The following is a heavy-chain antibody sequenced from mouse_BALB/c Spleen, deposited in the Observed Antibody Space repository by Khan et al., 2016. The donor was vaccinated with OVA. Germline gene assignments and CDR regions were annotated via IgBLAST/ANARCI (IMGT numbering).Heavy chain of an antibody. CDR3: ARDRDYDGGTFAY. CDR2: IWGDGST. D-gene: IGHD2-4*01. CDR1: GFSLTGYG. J-gene: IGHJ3*01. Sequence: QVQLKQSGPGLVAPSQSLSITCTVSGFSLTGYGVNWVRQPPGKGLEWLGMIWGDGSTDYNSALKSRLSISKDNSQSQVLLRMNRVQTDDTARYNCARDRDYDGGTFAYWGQGTLVTVSA. V-gene: IGHV2-6-7*01.